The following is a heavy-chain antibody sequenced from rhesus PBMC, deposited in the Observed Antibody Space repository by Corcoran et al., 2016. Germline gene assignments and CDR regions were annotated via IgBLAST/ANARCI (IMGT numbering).Heavy chain of an antibody. J-gene: IGHJ4*01. CDR1: GFTFSAYD. CDR3: VRAIGY. CDR2: ISNGGGST. V-gene: IGHV3-178*01. Sequence: EVRLVESGGGLAKPGGSLRLSCAASGFTFSAYDMDWVRQAPGKGLEWVSRISNGGGSTWYVDSVKDRFTISRENANNILYLQMDSLRAEDTAVYFCVRAIGYWGQGVLVTVSS.